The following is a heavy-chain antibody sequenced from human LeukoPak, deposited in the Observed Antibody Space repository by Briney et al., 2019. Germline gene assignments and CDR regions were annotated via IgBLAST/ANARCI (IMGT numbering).Heavy chain of an antibody. CDR3: ARDLPSRRSDWFDP. Sequence: SETLSLTCTVSGGSISSGSYYWSWIRQPAGNGLEWIGRIYTSGSTNYNPSLKSRVTISVDTSKNQFSLKLSSVTAADTAVYYCARDLPSRRSDWFDPWGQGTLVTVSS. J-gene: IGHJ5*02. CDR1: GGSISSGSYY. D-gene: IGHD5-24*01. CDR2: IYTSGST. V-gene: IGHV4-61*02.